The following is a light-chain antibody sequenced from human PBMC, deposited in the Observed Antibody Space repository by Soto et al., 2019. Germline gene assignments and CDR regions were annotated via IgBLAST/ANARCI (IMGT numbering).Light chain of an antibody. Sequence: EIVLTQSPGTLALSPGERATLSSRASQSVSSSYLAWFQQKPGQAPRLLIYDASNRATGIPDRFSGSGSGTDFTLTISSLEPEDFAVYYCQQRSNWPRTFGQGTKVDIK. CDR2: DAS. CDR1: QSVSSSY. CDR3: QQRSNWPRT. J-gene: IGKJ1*01. V-gene: IGKV3D-20*02.